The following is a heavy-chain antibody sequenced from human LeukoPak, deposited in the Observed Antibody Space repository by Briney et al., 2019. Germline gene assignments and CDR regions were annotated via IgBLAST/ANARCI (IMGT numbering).Heavy chain of an antibody. V-gene: IGHV1-2*02. CDR2: INPNSGAT. CDR1: GYTFTDYF. J-gene: IGHJ4*02. Sequence: ASMKVSCKASGYTFTDYFMLWVRQAPGQGLEWMGWINPNSGATNYAQKFQGRVTITADKSTSTAYMELSRLRSDDTAVYYCARDFSADTAMVTLDYWGQGTLVTVSS. D-gene: IGHD5-18*01. CDR3: ARDFSADTAMVTLDY.